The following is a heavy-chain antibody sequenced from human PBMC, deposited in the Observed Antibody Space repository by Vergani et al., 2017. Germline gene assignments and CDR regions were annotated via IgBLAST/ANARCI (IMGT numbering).Heavy chain of an antibody. CDR1: GFTFSSYA. CDR2: ISGSGGST. D-gene: IGHD5-12*01. J-gene: IGHJ4*02. CDR3: ARWGGYSGYEWERGYFDY. Sequence: EVQLLESGGGLVQPGGSLRLSCAASGFTFSSYAMSWVRQAPGKGLEWVSAISGSGGSTYYADSVKGRFTISRDNSKNTLYLQMNSLRAEDTAVYYCARWGGYSGYEWERGYFDYWGQGTLVTVSS. V-gene: IGHV3-23*01.